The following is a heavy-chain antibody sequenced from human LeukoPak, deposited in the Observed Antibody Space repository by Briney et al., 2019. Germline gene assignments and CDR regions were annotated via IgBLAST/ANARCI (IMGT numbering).Heavy chain of an antibody. CDR3: ASTYYYDSTSLGTDY. CDR1: GGTFSSYA. CDR2: IIPIFGTA. J-gene: IGHJ4*02. D-gene: IGHD3-22*01. Sequence: SVKVSCKASGGTFSSYAISWVRQAPGQGLKWMGGIIPIFGTANYAQKFQGRVTITADKSTSTAYMELSSLRSEDTAVYYCASTYYYDSTSLGTDYWGQGTLVTVSS. V-gene: IGHV1-69*06.